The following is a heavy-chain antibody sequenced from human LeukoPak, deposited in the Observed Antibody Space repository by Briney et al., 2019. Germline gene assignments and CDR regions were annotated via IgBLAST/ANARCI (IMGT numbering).Heavy chain of an antibody. D-gene: IGHD3-10*01. CDR1: GFTFSSCA. Sequence: QSGGSLRLSCAAPGFTFSSCAMSWVRQAPGKGLAWVSTISGSGGSTDYADSVKGRFTISRDNSKNTVYLQMNSLRAEDTAVYYCANPITMVSYIDVRGQGTTVTVSS. CDR2: ISGSGGST. J-gene: IGHJ6*02. CDR3: ANPITMVSYIDV. V-gene: IGHV3-23*01.